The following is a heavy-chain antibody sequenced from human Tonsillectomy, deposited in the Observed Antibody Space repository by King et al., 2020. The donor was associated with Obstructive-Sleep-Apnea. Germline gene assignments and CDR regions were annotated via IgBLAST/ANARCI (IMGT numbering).Heavy chain of an antibody. V-gene: IGHV3-53*04. J-gene: IGHJ3*02. CDR3: ARGLFRGAFDI. CDR1: GFTVSSNY. CDR2: IYSGGST. Sequence: VQLVESGGGLVQPGGSLRLSCAASGFTVSSNYMSWVRQAPGKGLEWVSVIYSGGSTYYADSVKGRFTISRHNSKNTLYLQMKSRRAEDTAVYYCARGLFRGAFDIWGQGTMVTVSS.